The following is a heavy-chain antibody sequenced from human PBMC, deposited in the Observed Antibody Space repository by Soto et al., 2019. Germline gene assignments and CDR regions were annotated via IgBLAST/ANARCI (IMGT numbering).Heavy chain of an antibody. D-gene: IGHD6-13*01. CDR1: GFTFSSYA. CDR2: IRDSGGST. Sequence: PGGSLRLSCAASGFTFSSYAMSWVRQAPGKGLEWVSAIRDSGGSTYYADSVKGRFTISRDNSKNTLYLQMNSLRAEDTAVYYCAKDTQTSSSWLGSYYYYYYGMDVWGQGTTVTVSS. CDR3: AKDTQTSSSWLGSYYYYYYGMDV. J-gene: IGHJ6*02. V-gene: IGHV3-23*01.